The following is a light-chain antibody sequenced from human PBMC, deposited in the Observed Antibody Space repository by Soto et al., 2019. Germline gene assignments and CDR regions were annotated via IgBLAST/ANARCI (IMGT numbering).Light chain of an antibody. J-gene: IGKJ2*01. CDR1: QGIANY. CDR3: QQSYSPYT. Sequence: DIQMTQSPSSLSASVGDRVTITCRASQGIANYLAWYQQKPGAAPKLLIYAASSLQSGVPSRFSGRGSGTDFTLTISSLDPEDLGSYYCQQSYSPYTFGQGTKLEI. CDR2: AAS. V-gene: IGKV1-39*01.